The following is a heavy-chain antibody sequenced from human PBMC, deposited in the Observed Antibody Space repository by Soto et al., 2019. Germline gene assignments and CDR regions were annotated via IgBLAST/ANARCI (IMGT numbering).Heavy chain of an antibody. V-gene: IGHV4-34*01. CDR1: GGSFSGYY. CDR2: INHSGST. J-gene: IGHJ2*01. CDR3: ARDGQWLVPMGDWYFDL. Sequence: QVQLQQWGAGLLKPSETLSLTCAVYGGSFSGYYWSWIRQPPGKGLEWIGEINHSGSTNYNPSLKSRVTISVDTSKNKFSLKLSSVTAADTAVYYCARDGQWLVPMGDWYFDLWGRGTLVTVSS. D-gene: IGHD6-19*01.